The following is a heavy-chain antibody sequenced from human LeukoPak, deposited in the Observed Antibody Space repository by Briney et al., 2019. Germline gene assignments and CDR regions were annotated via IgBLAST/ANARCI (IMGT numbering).Heavy chain of an antibody. D-gene: IGHD4-17*01. J-gene: IGHJ6*02. CDR1: GFTFSSYS. V-gene: IGHV3-21*01. CDR2: ISSSSSYI. Sequence: GGSLRLSCAASGFTFSSYSMNWVRQAPGKGLEWVSSISSSSSYIYYADSVKGRFTISRDNAKNSLYLQMNSLRAEDTAVYYCARGGYGDYGMDVWGQGTTVTVSS. CDR3: ARGGYGDYGMDV.